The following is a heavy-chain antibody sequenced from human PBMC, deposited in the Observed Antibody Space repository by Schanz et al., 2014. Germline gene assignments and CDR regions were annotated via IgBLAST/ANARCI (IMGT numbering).Heavy chain of an antibody. CDR1: GGSFSSNY. CDR3: ARDTTWRLDL. V-gene: IGHV4-34*02. CDR2: IYHSGNT. J-gene: IGHJ2*01. D-gene: IGHD1-1*01. Sequence: QVQLQQWGAGLLKPSETLSLTCAVYGGSFSSNYWSWIRQPPGKGLEWIGEIYHSGNTNYNASLKSRVTISVDKSKNQFSLKVRSVTAADTAVYYCARDTTWRLDLWGRGTLVTVSS.